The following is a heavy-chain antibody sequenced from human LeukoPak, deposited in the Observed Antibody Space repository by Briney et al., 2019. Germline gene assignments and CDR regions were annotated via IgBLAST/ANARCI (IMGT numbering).Heavy chain of an antibody. D-gene: IGHD5-24*01. CDR3: GRRTQDGYNSPIDY. CDR1: GFTFSSYS. Sequence: GGSLRLSCAASGFTFSSYSMNWVRQAPGKGLEWVSSISSSSSYIYYADSVQGRFTISRDNSKNTLYLQMNSLRAEDTAEYYCGRRTQDGYNSPIDYWGQGTLVTVSS. V-gene: IGHV3-21*04. CDR2: ISSSSSYI. J-gene: IGHJ4*02.